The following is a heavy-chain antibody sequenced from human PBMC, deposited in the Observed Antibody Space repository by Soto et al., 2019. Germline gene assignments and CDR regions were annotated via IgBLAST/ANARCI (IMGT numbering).Heavy chain of an antibody. J-gene: IGHJ4*02. CDR1: GFTFSSYA. D-gene: IGHD1-26*01. CDR2: ISYDGSNK. CDR3: ARDGFSGSYYGY. Sequence: QVQLVESGGGVVQPGRSLRLSCAASGFTFSSYAMHWVRQAPGKGLEWVAVISYDGSNKYYADSVKGRFTISRDNSKNTLYLQMNSLRAEDTAVYYCARDGFSGSYYGYWVQGTLVTVSS. V-gene: IGHV3-30-3*01.